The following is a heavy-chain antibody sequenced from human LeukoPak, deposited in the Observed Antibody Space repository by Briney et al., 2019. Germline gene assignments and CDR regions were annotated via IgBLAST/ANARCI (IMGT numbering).Heavy chain of an antibody. D-gene: IGHD4-17*01. J-gene: IGHJ4*02. CDR1: GGSFSGYY. CDR2: INHSGGT. Sequence: SETLSLTCAVYGGSFSGYYWSWLRQPPGKGLEWIGEINHSGGTNYNPSLKSRVTISVDTSKNQFSLKLSSVTAADTAVYYCARVSGGDYTLDYWGQGTLVTVSS. V-gene: IGHV4-34*01. CDR3: ARVSGGDYTLDY.